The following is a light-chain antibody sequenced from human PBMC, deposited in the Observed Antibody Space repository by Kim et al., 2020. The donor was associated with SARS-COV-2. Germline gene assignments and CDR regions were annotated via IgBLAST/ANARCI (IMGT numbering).Light chain of an antibody. V-gene: IGKV3-20*01. J-gene: IGKJ1*01. CDR2: DAS. Sequence: EIVLTQSPGTLSLSPGERATLSCRASQSLISRQLAWYQQRPGQAPRLLIYDASARAAGIPDRFSASGSGTDFTLTISRLEPEDFAVYSCQQYDTSPRTFGQGTKVDIK. CDR1: QSLISRQ. CDR3: QQYDTSPRT.